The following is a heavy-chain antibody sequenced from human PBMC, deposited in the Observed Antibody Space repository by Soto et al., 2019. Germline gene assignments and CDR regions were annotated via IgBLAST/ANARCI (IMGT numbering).Heavy chain of an antibody. Sequence: EVQLVESGGGLVQPGGSLRLSCAASGFTFNSYWMYWVRQAPEKGLVWVSRINGDGRSKDYADSVKGRFTISRDNAKNTLYLQMNSLRAEDTAVYYCANLLLAAAGTGYWGQGTLVTVSS. J-gene: IGHJ4*02. CDR1: GFTFNSYW. V-gene: IGHV3-74*01. CDR3: ANLLLAAAGTGY. CDR2: INGDGRSK. D-gene: IGHD6-13*01.